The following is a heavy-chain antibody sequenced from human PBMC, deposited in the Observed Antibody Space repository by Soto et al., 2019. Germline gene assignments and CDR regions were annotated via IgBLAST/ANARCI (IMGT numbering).Heavy chain of an antibody. CDR1: GFSLSTSGVG. D-gene: IGHD3-22*01. J-gene: IGHJ4*02. V-gene: IGHV2-5*02. CDR3: AHSHTYYYDSSGYYYRSYYFDY. Sequence: SGPTLVNPTHTLTLTCTFSGFSLSTSGVGVGWIRQPPGKALEWLALIYWDDDKRYSPSLKSKLTITKDTSKNQVVLTMTNMDPVDTATYYCAHSHTYYYDSSGYYYRSYYFDYWGQGTLVTVSS. CDR2: IYWDDDK.